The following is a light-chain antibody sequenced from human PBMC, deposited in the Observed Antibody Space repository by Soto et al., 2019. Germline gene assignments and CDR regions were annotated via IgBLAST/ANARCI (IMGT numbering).Light chain of an antibody. CDR3: GTWDSSLSAGV. V-gene: IGLV1-51*01. J-gene: IGLJ1*01. Sequence: QSVLTQPPSVSAAPGQKVTISCSGSSSNIGNNYVSWYQQLPGTDPKLLIYDNNKRPSGIPDRFSGSKSGTSATLGITGLQTGDEADYYCGTWDSSLSAGVFGTGTKLTVL. CDR1: SSNIGNNY. CDR2: DNN.